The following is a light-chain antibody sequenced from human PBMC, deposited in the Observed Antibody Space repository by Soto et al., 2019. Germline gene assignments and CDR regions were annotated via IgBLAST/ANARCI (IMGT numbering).Light chain of an antibody. CDR3: QQYNNWPWT. Sequence: DIVMTQSPATLSVSPGERATLSCRASQSVGTNLAWYQQKPSQAPRLLIYGASTRATGIPARFSGSGSGTEFTLAISSLQSEDFAVYYCQQYNNWPWTFGQGTKVEIK. CDR2: GAS. V-gene: IGKV3-15*01. J-gene: IGKJ1*01. CDR1: QSVGTN.